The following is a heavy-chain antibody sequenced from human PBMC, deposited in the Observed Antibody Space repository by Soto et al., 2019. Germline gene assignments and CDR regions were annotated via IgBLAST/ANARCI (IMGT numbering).Heavy chain of an antibody. J-gene: IGHJ6*02. CDR2: IYPGDSDT. D-gene: IGHD5-18*01. V-gene: IGHV5-51*01. Sequence: PGEAQQISCKGCGYSFTSYWIGWVRQMPGKGLEWMGIIYPGDSDTRYSPSFQGQVTISADKSISTAYLQWSSLKASDTAMYYCARPGYSYGSSYYYYGMDVWGQGTMVTLSS. CDR3: ARPGYSYGSSYYYYGMDV. CDR1: GYSFTSYW.